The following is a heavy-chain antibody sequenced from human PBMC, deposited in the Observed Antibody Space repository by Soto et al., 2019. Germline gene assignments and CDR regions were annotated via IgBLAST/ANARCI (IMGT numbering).Heavy chain of an antibody. CDR1: GFTFTNYA. J-gene: IGHJ5*02. CDR3: ARDPYCSNGACYSVS. Sequence: PGGSLRLSCAAAGFTFTNYALTWVRQAPGKGLEWVSTISGSGGFTYYADSVKGRFTISRDNSKNTFYLQMNSLRAEDTAVYYCARDPYCSNGACYSVSWGQGILVTVSS. CDR2: ISGSGGFT. V-gene: IGHV3-23*01. D-gene: IGHD2-15*01.